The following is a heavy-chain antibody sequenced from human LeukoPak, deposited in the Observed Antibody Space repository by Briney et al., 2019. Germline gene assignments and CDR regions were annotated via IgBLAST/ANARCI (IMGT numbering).Heavy chain of an antibody. J-gene: IGHJ4*02. D-gene: IGHD6-13*01. V-gene: IGHV3-9*01. CDR3: AGYSSSWPIDY. Sequence: GGSLRLSCAASGFTFDDYAMHWVRQAPGKGLEWVSGISWNSGSIGYADSVKGRFTISRDNAKNSLYLQMNSLRAEDTAVYYCAGYSSSWPIDYWGQGTLVTVSS. CDR2: ISWNSGSI. CDR1: GFTFDDYA.